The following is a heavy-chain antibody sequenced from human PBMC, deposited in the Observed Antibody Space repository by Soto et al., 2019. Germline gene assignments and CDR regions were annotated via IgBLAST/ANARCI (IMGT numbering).Heavy chain of an antibody. J-gene: IGHJ6*02. Sequence: QPGGSLRLSCAASGFTFSHDWMYWVRQAPGKGLVWVSRVNNDGTDTTHADSVKGRFTISRDNAENTLYLQMNSLRAEDTAVYYYYYYGMDVWGQGTTVTVSS. CDR2: VNNDGTDT. CDR1: GFTFSHDW. V-gene: IGHV3-74*03. CDR3: YYYGMDV.